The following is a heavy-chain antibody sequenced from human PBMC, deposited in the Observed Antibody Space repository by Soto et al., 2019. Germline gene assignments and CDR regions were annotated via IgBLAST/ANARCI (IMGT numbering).Heavy chain of an antibody. Sequence: SVKVSCKAFGGTFSSYAISWVRQAPGQWLEWMGAIIPIFETADYAPRFQGRLTITADEFTSTAYMELSSLRSEDTAVYYCVRDAYCGYYYYPPYRYFYLWGRGTLVTVSS. CDR1: GGTFSSYA. D-gene: IGHD3-22*01. J-gene: IGHJ2*01. CDR3: VRDAYCGYYYYPPYRYFYL. CDR2: IIPIFETA. V-gene: IGHV1-69*13.